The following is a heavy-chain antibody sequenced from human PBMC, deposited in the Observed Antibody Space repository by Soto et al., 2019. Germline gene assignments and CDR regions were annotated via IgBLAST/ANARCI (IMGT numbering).Heavy chain of an antibody. V-gene: IGHV4-31*03. CDR3: ARGKTFFGVVTRRWFDP. Sequence: SETLSLTCTVSVGSIISGGYYWSWIRQHPGKGLEWIGYIYYSGSTYYNPSLKSRVTISVDTSKNQFSLKLSSVTAADTAVYYCARGKTFFGVVTRRWFDPWGQGTLVTVSS. CDR1: VGSIISGGYY. D-gene: IGHD3-3*01. J-gene: IGHJ5*02. CDR2: IYYSGST.